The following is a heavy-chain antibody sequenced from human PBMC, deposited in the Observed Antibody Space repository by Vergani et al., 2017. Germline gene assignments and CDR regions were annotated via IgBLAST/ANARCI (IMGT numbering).Heavy chain of an antibody. J-gene: IGHJ6*02. CDR3: ARFYYYYGMDF. CDR1: GGSFSGYY. V-gene: IGHV4-34*01. Sequence: QVQLQQWGAGLLKPSETLSLTCAVYGGSFSGYYWSWIRQPPGKGLEWIGEINHSGSTNYNPSLKSRVTISVDTSKNQFSLKLSSVTAADTAVYYCARFYYYYGMDFWGQGTTVTVSS. CDR2: INHSGST.